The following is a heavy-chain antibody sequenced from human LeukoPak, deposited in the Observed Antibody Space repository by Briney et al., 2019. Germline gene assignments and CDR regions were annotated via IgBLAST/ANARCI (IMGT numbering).Heavy chain of an antibody. CDR2: INHSGST. D-gene: IGHD6-13*01. J-gene: IGHJ5*02. Sequence: SETLSLACAVYGGSFSGYYWSWIRQPPGKGLEWIGEINHSGSTNYNPSLKSRVTISVDTSKNQFSLKLSSVTAADTAVYYCARAPSWYPYNWFDPWGQGTLVTVSS. CDR1: GGSFSGYY. CDR3: ARAPSWYPYNWFDP. V-gene: IGHV4-34*01.